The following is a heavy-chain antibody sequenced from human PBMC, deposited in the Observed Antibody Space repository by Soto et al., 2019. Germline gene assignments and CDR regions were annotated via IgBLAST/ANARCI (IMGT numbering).Heavy chain of an antibody. CDR1: GFTFITYD. J-gene: IGHJ4*02. V-gene: IGHV1-8*01. Sequence: ASVKVSCKASGFTFITYDFSWVRQAAGQGLEWMGWTNPNNGNAGFAQKFRGRINMTRNTSISTAYLELSSLRSDDSAVYFCARRKERSGPYYLDLWGQGTQVTVSS. CDR3: ARRKERSGPYYLDL. D-gene: IGHD6-25*01. CDR2: TNPNNGNA.